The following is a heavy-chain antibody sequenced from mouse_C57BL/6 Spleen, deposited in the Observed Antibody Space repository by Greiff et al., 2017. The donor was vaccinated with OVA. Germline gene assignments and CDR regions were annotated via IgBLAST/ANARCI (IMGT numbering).Heavy chain of an antibody. CDR3: ARGGINWDVDY. CDR2: IDPSDSYT. CDR1: GYTFTSYW. V-gene: IGHV1-69*01. Sequence: QVQLQQSGAELVMPGASVKLSCKASGYTFTSYWMHWVKQRPGQGLEWIGEIDPSDSYTNYNQKFKGKSTLTVDKSSSTAYMQLSSLTSEDSAVDYCARGGINWDVDYWGQGTTLTVSS. J-gene: IGHJ2*01. D-gene: IGHD4-1*01.